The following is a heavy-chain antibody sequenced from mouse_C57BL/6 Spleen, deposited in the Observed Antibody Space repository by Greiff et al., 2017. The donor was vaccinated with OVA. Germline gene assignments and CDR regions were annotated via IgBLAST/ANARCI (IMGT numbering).Heavy chain of an antibody. CDR3: ARSSITTVVANYAMDY. D-gene: IGHD1-1*01. Sequence: QVQLKQPGAELVMPGASVKLSCKASGYTFTSYWMHWVKQRPGQGLEWIGEIDPSDSYTNYNQKFKGKSTLTVDKSSSTAYMQLSSLTSEDSAVYYCARSSITTVVANYAMDYWGQGTSVTVSS. J-gene: IGHJ4*01. CDR1: GYTFTSYW. CDR2: IDPSDSYT. V-gene: IGHV1-69*01.